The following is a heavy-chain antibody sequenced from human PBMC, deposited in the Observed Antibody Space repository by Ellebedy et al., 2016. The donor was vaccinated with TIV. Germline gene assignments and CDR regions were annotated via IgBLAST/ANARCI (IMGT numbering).Heavy chain of an antibody. CDR1: GYTFTSYG. D-gene: IGHD2-2*01. V-gene: IGHV1-18*01. J-gene: IGHJ4*02. CDR3: ARDIFVGGYQAHY. Sequence: ASVKVSXXASGYTFTSYGISWVRQAPGQGLEWMGWISAYNGNTNYAQKLQGRVTMTTDTSTSTAYMELRSLRSDDTAVYYCARDIFVGGYQAHYWGQGTLVIVSS. CDR2: ISAYNGNT.